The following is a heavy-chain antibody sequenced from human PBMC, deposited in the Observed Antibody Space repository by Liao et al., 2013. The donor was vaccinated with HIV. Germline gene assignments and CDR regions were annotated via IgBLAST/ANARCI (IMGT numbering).Heavy chain of an antibody. V-gene: IGHV4-4*07. CDR3: ARARTNWDNPTFDY. CDR1: GGSISSYY. CDR2: IYSSGSA. Sequence: QVQLQESGPGLVKPSETLSLTCTVSGGSISSYYWSWIRQPAGKGLEWIGRIYSSGSANYNPSLKSRVTMSVDTSKNQFSLKLSSVTAADTAVYYCARARTNWDNPTFDYWGQGTLVTVSS. J-gene: IGHJ4*02. D-gene: IGHD1/OR15-1a*01.